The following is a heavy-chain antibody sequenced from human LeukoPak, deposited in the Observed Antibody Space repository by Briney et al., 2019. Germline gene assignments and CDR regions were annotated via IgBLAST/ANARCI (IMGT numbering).Heavy chain of an antibody. Sequence: GESLKISCKGSGYSFTSYWIGWVRQMRGKGLEWMGIIYPGDSDTRYSPSFQGQVTISADKSISTAYLQWSSLKASDTAMYYCARHPYCGGDCYRSWFDPWGQGTLVTVSS. D-gene: IGHD2-21*02. CDR3: ARHPYCGGDCYRSWFDP. V-gene: IGHV5-51*01. CDR1: GYSFTSYW. CDR2: IYPGDSDT. J-gene: IGHJ5*02.